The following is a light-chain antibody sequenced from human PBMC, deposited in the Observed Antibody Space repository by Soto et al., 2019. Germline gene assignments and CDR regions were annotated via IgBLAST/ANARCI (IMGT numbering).Light chain of an antibody. J-gene: IGKJ1*01. CDR1: QSMSDW. V-gene: IGKV1-5*03. Sequence: DIQMTQTPSTLSASIGDTVTISCRASQSMSDWLAWYQQKPGKAPRLLIYRASTLQRGVPSRFRCSGSGTEFALSISDLQADDFATYFCQKYHIYSWTFGQGTAVGIK. CDR2: RAS. CDR3: QKYHIYSWT.